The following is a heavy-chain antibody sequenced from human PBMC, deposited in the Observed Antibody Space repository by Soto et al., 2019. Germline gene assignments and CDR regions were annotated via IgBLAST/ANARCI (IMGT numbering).Heavy chain of an antibody. D-gene: IGHD2-21*02. V-gene: IGHV4-39*07. Sequence: SETLSLTCTVSGDSISSSSYYWGWIRQPPGKGLEWIGSIYYSGSTYYNPSLKSRVTISVDTSKNQFSLKLSSVTAADTAVYYCARDSNCGGDCYYYDYWGQGTLVTVSS. CDR3: ARDSNCGGDCYYYDY. CDR2: IYYSGST. J-gene: IGHJ4*02. CDR1: GDSISSSSYY.